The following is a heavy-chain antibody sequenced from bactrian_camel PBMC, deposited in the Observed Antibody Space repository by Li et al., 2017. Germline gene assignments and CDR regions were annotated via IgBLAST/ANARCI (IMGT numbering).Heavy chain of an antibody. D-gene: IGHD5*01. V-gene: IGHV3S53*01. CDR2: LAMDGDT. CDR1: GYQFMSCG. CDR3: AAGSSRGVPFRERGYPY. J-gene: IGHJ4*01. Sequence: HVQLVESGGGSAQAGGSLKLSCAASGYQFMSCGVGWFRQAPGKEREEVATLAMDGDTTYAGSVKGRFTISQDNAKNTLYLQMNDLKPEDTAMYYCAAGSSRGVPFRERGYPYWGQGTQVTVS.